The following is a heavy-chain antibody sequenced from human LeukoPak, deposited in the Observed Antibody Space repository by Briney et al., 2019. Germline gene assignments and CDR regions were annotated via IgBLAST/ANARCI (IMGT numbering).Heavy chain of an antibody. J-gene: IGHJ4*02. Sequence: SETLSLTCAVYGGSFSGYYWSWIRQPPGKGLEWIGEINHSGGTNYNPSLKSRVTISVDTSKNQLSLKLSSVTAADTAVYYCARDGVLRYFDWLLEPGGGYYFDYWGQGTLVTVSS. V-gene: IGHV4-34*01. CDR2: INHSGGT. D-gene: IGHD3-9*01. CDR1: GGSFSGYY. CDR3: ARDGVLRYFDWLLEPGGGYYFDY.